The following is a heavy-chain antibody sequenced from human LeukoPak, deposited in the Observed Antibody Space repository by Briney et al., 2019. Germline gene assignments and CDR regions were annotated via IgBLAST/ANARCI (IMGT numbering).Heavy chain of an antibody. V-gene: IGHV4-61*02. Sequence: PSETLSLTCTVSGGSISSGSYYWSWIRQPAGKGLEWIGRIYTSGSTNYNPSLKSRVTISVDTSKNQFSLKLSSVTAADTAVYYRARGNPIQYGMDVWGQGTTVTVSS. J-gene: IGHJ6*02. D-gene: IGHD1-14*01. CDR1: GGSISSGSYY. CDR2: IYTSGST. CDR3: ARGNPIQYGMDV.